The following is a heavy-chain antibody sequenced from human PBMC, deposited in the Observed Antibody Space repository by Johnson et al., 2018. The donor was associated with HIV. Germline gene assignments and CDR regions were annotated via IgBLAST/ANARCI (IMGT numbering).Heavy chain of an antibody. Sequence: VQLVESGGGVVQPGGSLRLSCAASGFTFSIYDIQWVRQAPGKGLEWVAYISSSGSTIYYADSVKGRFTISRDNAKNSLYLQMNSLRAEDTAVYYCARSIVGAIVDAFDMWGQATMVTVSS. CDR1: GFTFSIYD. CDR2: ISSSGSTI. CDR3: ARSIVGAIVDAFDM. V-gene: IGHV3-48*04. D-gene: IGHD1-26*01. J-gene: IGHJ3*02.